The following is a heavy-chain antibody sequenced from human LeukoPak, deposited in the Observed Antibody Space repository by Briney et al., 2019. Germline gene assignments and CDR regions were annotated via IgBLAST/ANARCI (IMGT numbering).Heavy chain of an antibody. J-gene: IGHJ3*02. Sequence: PSETLSLTCAVSGGSISSYYWSWIRQPPGKGLEWIGYIYYSGSTNYNPSLKSRVTISVDTSKNQFSLKLSSVTAADTAVYCCARDSTNAFDIWGQGTMVTVSS. D-gene: IGHD3-3*02. CDR3: ARDSTNAFDI. CDR2: IYYSGST. V-gene: IGHV4-59*01. CDR1: GGSISSYY.